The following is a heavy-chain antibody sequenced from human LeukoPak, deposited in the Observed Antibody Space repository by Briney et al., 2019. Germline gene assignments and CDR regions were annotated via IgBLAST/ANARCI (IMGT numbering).Heavy chain of an antibody. CDR3: ARLLWFGEFAYWYFDL. V-gene: IGHV4-59*04. J-gene: IGHJ2*01. Sequence: SETLSLTCTVSGGSISSYYWSWIRQPPGKGLEWIGSIYYSGSTYYNPSLKSRVTISVDTSKNQFSLKLSSVTAADTAVYYCARLLWFGEFAYWYFDLWGRGTLVTVSS. D-gene: IGHD3-10*01. CDR1: GGSISSYY. CDR2: IYYSGST.